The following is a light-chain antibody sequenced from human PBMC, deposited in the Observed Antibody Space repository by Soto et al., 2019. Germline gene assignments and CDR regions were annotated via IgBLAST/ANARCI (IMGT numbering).Light chain of an antibody. CDR1: SSDVGGFEY. CDR3: GSITRSSTSV. Sequence: QSALSQPASVSGSPGQSITISCTGTSSDVGGFEYVPWYQHQPGKAPKLIIYDVTKRPSGVSNRFSGSKSGNTASLTISGIQAEDEGDYYCGSITRSSTSVFGTGTKVTVL. J-gene: IGLJ1*01. CDR2: DVT. V-gene: IGLV2-14*01.